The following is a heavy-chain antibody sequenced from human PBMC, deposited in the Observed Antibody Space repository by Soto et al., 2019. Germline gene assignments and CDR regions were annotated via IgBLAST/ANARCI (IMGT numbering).Heavy chain of an antibody. J-gene: IGHJ6*02. CDR3: AKDLKVSGSHYGTLNYYYGMDV. D-gene: IGHD3-10*01. Sequence: QVQLVESGGGVVQPGGTLRLSCAASGFTFSSYGMQWVRQAPGKGLEWVAVIAYDGSLKYYVDSVKGRFTISRDNSKNTLYLHINSLRAEDTAVYYCAKDLKVSGSHYGTLNYYYGMDVWGQGTTVSVSS. V-gene: IGHV3-30*18. CDR1: GFTFSSYG. CDR2: IAYDGSLK.